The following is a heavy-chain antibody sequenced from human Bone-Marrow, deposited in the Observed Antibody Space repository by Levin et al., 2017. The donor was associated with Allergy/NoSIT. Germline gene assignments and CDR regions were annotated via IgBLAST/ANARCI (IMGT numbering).Heavy chain of an antibody. CDR3: ARAGYSGYDLVFVY. Sequence: PGGSLRLSCAASGFTFSSYSMNWVRQAPGKGLEWVSSISTSSSYIYYADSVKGRFTISRDNAKNSLYLQMNSLRAEDTAVYYCARAGYSGYDLVFVYWGQGTLVTVSS. CDR1: GFTFSSYS. J-gene: IGHJ4*02. D-gene: IGHD5-12*01. V-gene: IGHV3-21*01. CDR2: ISTSSSYI.